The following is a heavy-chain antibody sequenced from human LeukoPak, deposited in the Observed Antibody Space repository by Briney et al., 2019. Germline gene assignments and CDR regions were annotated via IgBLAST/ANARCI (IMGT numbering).Heavy chain of an antibody. D-gene: IGHD6-6*01. CDR2: IYYSGST. V-gene: IGHV4-31*03. Sequence: PSQTLSLTCTVSGGSISSGGYYWSWIRQHPGKGLEWIGYIYYSGSTYYNPSLKSRVTISVDTSKNQISLKLSSVTAADTAVYYCARGISSSSFPDYWGQGTLVTVSS. J-gene: IGHJ4*02. CDR3: ARGISSSSFPDY. CDR1: GGSISSGGYY.